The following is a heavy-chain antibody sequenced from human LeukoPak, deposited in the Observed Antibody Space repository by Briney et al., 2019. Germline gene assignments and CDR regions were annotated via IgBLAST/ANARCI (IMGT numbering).Heavy chain of an antibody. CDR1: GYTFTSYY. D-gene: IGHD1-1*01. CDR2: INPTGGST. J-gene: IGHJ4*02. CDR3: ARDQIASPNWELDY. Sequence: ASVKVSCKASGYTFTSYYMHWVRQAPGQGLEWMGLINPTGGSTGYAQKFQGRVTMTRDTSISTAYMELSRLTSDDTAVYYCARDQIASPNWELDYWGQGTLVTVSS. V-gene: IGHV1-2*06.